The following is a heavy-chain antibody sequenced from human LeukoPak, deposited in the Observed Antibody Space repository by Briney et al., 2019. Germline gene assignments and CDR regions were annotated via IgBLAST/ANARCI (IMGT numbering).Heavy chain of an antibody. CDR1: GSTFSDAG. CDR2: IWFDGSNG. CDR3: ARDVKKVYGDYFDY. V-gene: IGHV3-33*01. J-gene: IGHJ4*02. Sequence: GGSLRLSCAASGSTFSDAGMVWVRQAPGKGLEWVAFIWFDGSNGHFADSVQGRFTFSRDNSRKILYLQMNSLRPEDTALYYCARDVKKVYGDYFDYWGQGTLVTVSS. D-gene: IGHD4-17*01.